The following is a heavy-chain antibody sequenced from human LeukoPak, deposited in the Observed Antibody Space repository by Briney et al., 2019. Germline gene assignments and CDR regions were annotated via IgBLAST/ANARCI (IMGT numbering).Heavy chain of an antibody. CDR1: GFTFSSSA. CDR2: VSYDGSKK. V-gene: IGHV3-30*18. D-gene: IGHD2-2*01. J-gene: IGHJ4*02. CDR3: AKERSTTTWYDH. Sequence: GGSLRLSCAASGFTFSSSAMSWVRQAPGKGPEWMAVVSYDGSKKFYGDSVKGRFTISRDNSKNTVYLQMSSLRAEDTAVYYCAKERSTTTWYDHWGQGILVTVSS.